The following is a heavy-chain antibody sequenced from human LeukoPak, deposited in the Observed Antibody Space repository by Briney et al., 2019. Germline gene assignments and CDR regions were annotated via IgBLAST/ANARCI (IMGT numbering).Heavy chain of an antibody. CDR2: FDPEDGET. D-gene: IGHD1-26*01. CDR3: ARGLRYSGSPDKDY. CDR1: GYTLTELS. V-gene: IGHV1-24*01. Sequence: GASVKVSCKVSGYTLTELSMHWVRQAPGKGLEWMGGFDPEDGETIYAQKFQGRVTMTRNTSISTAYMELSSLRSEDTAVYYCARGLRYSGSPDKDYWGQGTLVTVSS. J-gene: IGHJ4*02.